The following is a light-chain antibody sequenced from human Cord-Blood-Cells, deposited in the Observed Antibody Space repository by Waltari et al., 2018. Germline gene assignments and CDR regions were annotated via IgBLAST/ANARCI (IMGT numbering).Light chain of an antibody. CDR2: AAS. V-gene: IGKV1-39*01. Sequence: DIQMTQSPSSLSASVGDRVTIPCRASQSISSCLNWYQQKPGKAPKLLIYAASSLQSGVPSRFSGSGSGTDFTLTISSLQPEEFATYYCQQSYSTRYTFGQGTKLEIK. CDR1: QSISSC. CDR3: QQSYSTRYT. J-gene: IGKJ2*01.